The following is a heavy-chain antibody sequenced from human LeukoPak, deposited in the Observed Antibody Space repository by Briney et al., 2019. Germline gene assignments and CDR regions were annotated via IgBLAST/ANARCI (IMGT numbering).Heavy chain of an antibody. Sequence: PGGSLRLSCAVSGFSYSSYAMSWVRQAPGKGLEGVSTISGSGDTYYVDSVKGRFTISRDNSKNTLYLQTNSLRAEDTAVYYCAKEGGYNYGYLDSWGQGTLVTVSS. CDR3: AKEGGYNYGYLDS. V-gene: IGHV3-23*01. CDR2: ISGSGDT. J-gene: IGHJ4*02. CDR1: GFSYSSYA. D-gene: IGHD5-18*01.